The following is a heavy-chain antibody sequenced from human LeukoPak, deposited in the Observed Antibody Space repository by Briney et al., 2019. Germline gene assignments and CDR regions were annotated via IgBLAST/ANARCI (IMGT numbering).Heavy chain of an antibody. J-gene: IGHJ4*02. CDR1: GYTFTSYY. V-gene: IGHV1-46*03. CDR3: ASFISGDSDGYPLAGSY. D-gene: IGHD5-24*01. CDR2: INPSGGST. Sequence: ASVKVSCKASGYTFTSYYMHWVRQAPGQGLEWMGIINPSGGSTSYAQKFQGRVTMIRDTSTSTVYMELSSLRSEDTAVYYCASFISGDSDGYPLAGSYWGQGTLVTVSS.